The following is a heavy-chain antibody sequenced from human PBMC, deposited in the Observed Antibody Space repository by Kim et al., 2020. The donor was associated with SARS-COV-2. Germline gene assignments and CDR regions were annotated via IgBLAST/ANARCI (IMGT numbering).Heavy chain of an antibody. CDR1: GYTFTGYY. V-gene: IGHV1-2*02. CDR2: INPNSGGT. J-gene: IGHJ4*02. CDR3: ARGSGSSGWYASDY. D-gene: IGHD6-19*01. Sequence: ASVKVSCKASGYTFTGYYMHWVRQAPGQGLEWMGWINPNSGGTNYAQKFQGRVTMTRDTSISTAYMELSRLRSDDTAVYYCARGSGSSGWYASDYWGQGTLVTVSS.